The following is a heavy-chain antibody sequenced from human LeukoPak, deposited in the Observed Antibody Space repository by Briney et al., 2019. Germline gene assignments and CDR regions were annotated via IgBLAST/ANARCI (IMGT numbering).Heavy chain of an antibody. J-gene: IGHJ4*02. Sequence: PGGSLRLSCAASGFTFSSYSMAWVRQAPGKGLEWVSVISGSGDSTYFADSVKGRFTISRDNSKNTLYLQMNSLRAEDTAVYYCAKIRYSSSWSSKYFDYWGQGTLVTVSS. V-gene: IGHV3-23*01. CDR2: ISGSGDST. CDR3: AKIRYSSSWSSKYFDY. CDR1: GFTFSSYS. D-gene: IGHD6-13*01.